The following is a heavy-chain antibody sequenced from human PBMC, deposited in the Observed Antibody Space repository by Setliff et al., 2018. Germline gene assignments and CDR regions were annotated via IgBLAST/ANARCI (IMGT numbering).Heavy chain of an antibody. CDR1: GYAVTGYH. D-gene: IGHD3-16*01. CDR2: INPNTGGT. J-gene: IGHJ5*02. Sequence: SVKVSCKASGYAVTGYHIHWVRQAPGQGPEWMGWINPNTGGTNYAQKFQGRVTMTRDTSITTAYMELSSLRSDDTAVYYCARVAIMGPPSWGQGTLVTVSS. V-gene: IGHV1-2*02. CDR3: ARVAIMGPPS.